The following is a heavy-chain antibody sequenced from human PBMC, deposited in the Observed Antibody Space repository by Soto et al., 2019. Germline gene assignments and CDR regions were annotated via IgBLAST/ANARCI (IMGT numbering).Heavy chain of an antibody. CDR2: VNSKSGGT. CDR1: GYTFTDYY. CDR3: ARGPRPPAYRGTWFDFDF. J-gene: IGHJ4*02. V-gene: IGHV1-2*02. D-gene: IGHD3-10*01. Sequence: QVHLVQSGPEVKRPGASVQVSCKTSGYTFTDYYLHWVRQAPGQGLEWMGWVNSKSGGTNYAQKFQGRVLLTRASSLTTACMDLNSLSSGETAVYYCARGPRPPAYRGTWFDFDFWGLGTLVTVSS.